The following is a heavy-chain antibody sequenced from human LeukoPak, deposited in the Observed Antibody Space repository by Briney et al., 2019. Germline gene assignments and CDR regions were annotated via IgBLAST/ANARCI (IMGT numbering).Heavy chain of an antibody. V-gene: IGHV4-4*07. CDR1: GGSISSYY. Sequence: SETLPLTCTVSGGSISSYYWSWIRQPAGKGLEWIGHIYTSGSTNYNPSLKSRVTISVDKSKNQFSLKLSSVTAADTAVYYCARYAVAGNYFDYWGQGTLVTVSS. J-gene: IGHJ4*02. CDR3: ARYAVAGNYFDY. D-gene: IGHD6-19*01. CDR2: IYTSGST.